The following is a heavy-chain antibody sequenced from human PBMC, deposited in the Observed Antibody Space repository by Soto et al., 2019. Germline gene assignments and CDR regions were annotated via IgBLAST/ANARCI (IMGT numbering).Heavy chain of an antibody. J-gene: IGHJ6*03. D-gene: IGHD3-10*01. Sequence: QVQLVESGGGVVQPGRSLRLSCAASGFTFRSYGIHWVRQAPGKGLEWVALISFDGSNKFYTDSVKGRFTISRDNSKNTLYLQMDSLRAEDTGMYFCAKDDYYASWSPNIGDYYYSMDVWGKGATVTVSS. CDR3: AKDDYYASWSPNIGDYYYSMDV. CDR1: GFTFRSYG. V-gene: IGHV3-30*18. CDR2: ISFDGSNK.